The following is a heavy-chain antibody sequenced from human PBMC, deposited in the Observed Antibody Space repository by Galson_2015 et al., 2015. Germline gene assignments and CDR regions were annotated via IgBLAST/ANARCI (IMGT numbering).Heavy chain of an antibody. V-gene: IGHV3-23*01. CDR3: VRDRNYYSGRGRYFDP. CDR1: GFTFGNSD. J-gene: IGHJ5*02. D-gene: IGHD1-26*01. Sequence: SLRLSCAASGFTFGNSDMTWVRQAPGKGLEWVSTISDGSANKYYTDSVRGRFTISRDNAKFTLYLQMNSLRVEDTAVYYCVRDRNYYSGRGRYFDPWGQGTRVTVSS. CDR2: ISDGSANK.